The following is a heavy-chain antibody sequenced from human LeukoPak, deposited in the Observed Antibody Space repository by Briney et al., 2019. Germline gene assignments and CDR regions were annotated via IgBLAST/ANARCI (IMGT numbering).Heavy chain of an antibody. V-gene: IGHV4-4*02. CDR2: ISLSGRT. J-gene: IGHJ4*02. Sequence: PSETLSLTCDVSGGSISRTNWWSWVRQSPGQGLEWIGEISLSGRTNYNPSLQGRVTMSLDESKNQLSLDLASVTAADTAVYYCSRESGAFSPFGYWGQGTLVTVHS. CDR1: GGSISRTNW. CDR3: SRESGAFSPFGY. D-gene: IGHD1-26*01.